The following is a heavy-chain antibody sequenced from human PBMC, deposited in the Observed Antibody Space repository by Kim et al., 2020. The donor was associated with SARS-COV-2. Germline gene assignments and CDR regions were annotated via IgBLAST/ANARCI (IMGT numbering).Heavy chain of an antibody. Sequence: GGSLRLSCAASGFTFSSYDMHWVRQATGKGLEWVSAIGTAGDTYYPGSVKGRFTISRENAKNSLYLQMNSLRAGDTAVYYCARRSAAAPYYYGMDVWGQGTTVTVSS. CDR2: IGTAGDT. V-gene: IGHV3-13*01. CDR1: GFTFSSYD. D-gene: IGHD6-13*01. CDR3: ARRSAAAPYYYGMDV. J-gene: IGHJ6*02.